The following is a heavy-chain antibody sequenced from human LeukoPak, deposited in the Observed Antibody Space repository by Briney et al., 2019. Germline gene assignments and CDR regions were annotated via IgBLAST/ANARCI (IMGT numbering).Heavy chain of an antibody. CDR1: GFTFTGYY. Sequence: PGRSLRLSCAASGFTFTGYYMHWVRQAPGQGLEWMGWINPNSGGTNYAQKFQGRVTMTRDTSISTAYMELSRLRSDDTAVYYCTRAQQLVPGLNYYYYGMDVWGQGTTVTVSS. CDR3: TRAQQLVPGLNYYYYGMDV. V-gene: IGHV1-2*02. CDR2: INPNSGGT. D-gene: IGHD6-13*01. J-gene: IGHJ6*02.